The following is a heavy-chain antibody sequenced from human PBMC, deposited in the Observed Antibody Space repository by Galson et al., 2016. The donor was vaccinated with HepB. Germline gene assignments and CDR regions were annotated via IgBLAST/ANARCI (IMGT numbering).Heavy chain of an antibody. V-gene: IGHV4-59*08. CDR3: ASRTSSWYYFDY. J-gene: IGHJ4*02. CDR1: GDYITSYY. CDR2: IYYRGST. Sequence: ETLSLTCTVSGDYITSYYWSWIRQPPGKGLEWIGYIYYRGSTNYNPSLKSRVTISVDTSKNQFSLKLSSVTAADTAVYYCASRTSSWYYFDYWGQGTLVTVSS. D-gene: IGHD2-2*01.